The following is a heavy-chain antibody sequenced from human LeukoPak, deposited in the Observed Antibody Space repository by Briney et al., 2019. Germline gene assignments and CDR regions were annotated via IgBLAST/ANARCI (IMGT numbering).Heavy chain of an antibody. CDR2: ISGSSYI. D-gene: IGHD6-6*01. J-gene: IGHJ4*02. Sequence: GGSLRLSSAASGFTFSCYTMNWGRQAPGKGLEWVSSISGSSYIYYADSVKGRFTISRDNAKNSLFLQMNSLRADDTAVYYCATLWDVVHGGQGTLVTVSS. CDR1: GFTFSCYT. V-gene: IGHV3-21*01. CDR3: ATLWDVVH.